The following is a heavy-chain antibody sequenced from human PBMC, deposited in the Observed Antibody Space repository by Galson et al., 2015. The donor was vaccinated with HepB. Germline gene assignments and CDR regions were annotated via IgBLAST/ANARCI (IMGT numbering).Heavy chain of an antibody. CDR2: ISGSGGST. CDR1: GFTFSSYA. J-gene: IGHJ3*02. V-gene: IGHV3-23*01. CDR3: AKVGGTYYYDSSGPNDAFDI. Sequence: SLRLSCAASGFTFSSYAMSWVRQAPGKGLEWVSAISGSGGSTYYADSVKGRFTISRDNSKNTLYLQMNSLRAEGTAVYYCAKVGGTYYYDSSGPNDAFDIWGQGTMVTVSS. D-gene: IGHD3-22*01.